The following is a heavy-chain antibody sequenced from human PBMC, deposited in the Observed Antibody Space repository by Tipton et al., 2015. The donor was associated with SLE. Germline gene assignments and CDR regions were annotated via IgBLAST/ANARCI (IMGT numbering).Heavy chain of an antibody. CDR3: ARDDCPAAPRYGL. CDR2: IQSDGSRE. D-gene: IGHD2-15*01. J-gene: IGHJ4*02. Sequence: RSLRLSCAASGFTFSYYGMHWVRQAPGKGLAWVAAIQSDGSREYYGDSVKGRFTISRDNSRNTLSLQMDSLTVEDTAVYYCARDDCPAAPRYGLWGQGTLVTASS. V-gene: IGHV3-33*05. CDR1: GFTFSYYG.